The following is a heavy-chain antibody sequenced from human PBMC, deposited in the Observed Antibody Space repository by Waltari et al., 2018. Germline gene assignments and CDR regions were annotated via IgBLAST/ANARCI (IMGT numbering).Heavy chain of an antibody. CDR1: GGTFSSYA. D-gene: IGHD3-22*01. Sequence: QVQLVQSGAEVKKPWSSVKVSCKASGGTFSSYAISWVRQAPGQGLEWMGGIIPILGIANYAQKFQGRVTITADESTSTAYMELSSLRSEDTAVYYCARLAGRYYDSFVDYWGQGTLVTVSS. V-gene: IGHV1-69*04. CDR3: ARLAGRYYDSFVDY. J-gene: IGHJ4*02. CDR2: IIPILGIA.